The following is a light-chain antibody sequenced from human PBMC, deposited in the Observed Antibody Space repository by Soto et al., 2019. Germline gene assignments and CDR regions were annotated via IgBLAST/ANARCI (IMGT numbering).Light chain of an antibody. J-gene: IGLJ1*01. CDR1: NSNIGSNT. V-gene: IGLV1-44*01. CDR3: AAWDDSLNGRV. Sequence: QSVLTQPPSASGTPGQRVTISCSGSNSNIGSNTVNWYQQLPGTAPKLLIYYDNLRPSGVPDRISGSKSGTSASLAISGLRSDDEADYYCAAWDDSLNGRVFGTGTKVTAL. CDR2: YDN.